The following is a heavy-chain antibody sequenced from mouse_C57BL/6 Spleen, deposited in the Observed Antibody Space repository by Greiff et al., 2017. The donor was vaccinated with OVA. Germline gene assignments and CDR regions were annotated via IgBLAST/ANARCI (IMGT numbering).Heavy chain of an antibody. J-gene: IGHJ4*01. Sequence: QVQLQQPGAELVMPGASVKMSCKASGYTFTSYWITWVKQRPGQGLEWIGDIYPGSGSTNYNEKFKSKATLTVDTSSSTAYMLLSSLTSEDSAVYYCARDPYYGSSDYAMDYWGQGTSVTVSS. CDR1: GYTFTSYW. CDR2: IYPGSGST. V-gene: IGHV1-55*01. D-gene: IGHD1-1*01. CDR3: ARDPYYGSSDYAMDY.